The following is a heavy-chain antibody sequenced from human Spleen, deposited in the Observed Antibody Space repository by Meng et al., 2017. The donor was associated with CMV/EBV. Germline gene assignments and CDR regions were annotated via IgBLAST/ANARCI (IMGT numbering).Heavy chain of an antibody. J-gene: IGHJ5*02. V-gene: IGHV1-2*02. CDR3: ARDGRSSGWGYWFDP. CDR2: INPNSGGT. Sequence: SGYTFTGYYMHWVRQAPGQGLEWMGWINPNSGGTNYAQKFQGRVTMNRDTSISTAYMELSRLRSDDTAVYYCARDGRSSGWGYWFDPWGQGTLVTVSS. CDR1: GYTFTGYY. D-gene: IGHD6-19*01.